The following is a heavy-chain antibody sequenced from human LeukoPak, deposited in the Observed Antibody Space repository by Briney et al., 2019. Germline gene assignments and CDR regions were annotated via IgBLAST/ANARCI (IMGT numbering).Heavy chain of an antibody. CDR2: IYHSGST. Sequence: SETLSLTCTVSDYSISSGYFWGWIRQPPGKGLEWIGTIYHSGSTYYNPSLKNRVTISVDTSKNQFSLNLNSVTAADTAVYYCARDRRGHCSGGSCYYVDYWGLGTLVTVSS. CDR1: DYSISSGYF. J-gene: IGHJ4*02. D-gene: IGHD2-15*01. V-gene: IGHV4-38-2*02. CDR3: ARDRRGHCSGGSCYYVDY.